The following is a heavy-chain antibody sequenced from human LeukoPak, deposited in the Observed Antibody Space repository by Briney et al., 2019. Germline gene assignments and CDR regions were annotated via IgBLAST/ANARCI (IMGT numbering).Heavy chain of an antibody. D-gene: IGHD3-3*01. J-gene: IGHJ4*02. CDR1: GFTFSSYA. CDR3: ARVGRYYDFWSGPDY. Sequence: GGSLRLPCAASGFTFSSYAMHWVRQAPGKGLEWVAAISYDGSNKYYADSVKGRFTISRDNSKNTLYLQMNSLRAEDTAVYYCARVGRYYDFWSGPDYWGQGTLVTVSS. V-gene: IGHV3-30*14. CDR2: ISYDGSNK.